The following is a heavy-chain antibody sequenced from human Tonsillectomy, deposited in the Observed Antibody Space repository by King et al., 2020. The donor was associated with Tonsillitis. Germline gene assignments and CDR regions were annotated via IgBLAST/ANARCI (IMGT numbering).Heavy chain of an antibody. J-gene: IGHJ4*02. Sequence: QVQLQESGPGLVKPSETLSLTCTVSGGSISSSSYYWGWIRQPPGQGLEWIGSIYYSGSTYYNPSLKSRVTISVDTSKNQFSLKLSSVTAADTAVYYCARTTSITEWRYWGQGTLVTVSS. D-gene: IGHD2-2*01. CDR1: GGSISSSSYY. CDR3: ARTTSITEWRY. V-gene: IGHV4-39*01. CDR2: IYYSGST.